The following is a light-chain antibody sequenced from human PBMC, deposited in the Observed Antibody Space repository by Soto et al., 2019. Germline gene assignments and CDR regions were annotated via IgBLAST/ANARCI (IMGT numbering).Light chain of an antibody. Sequence: EIVLTQSPGTLSLSPGERATLSCRASQSVSSNLAWYQQKPGQAPRLLIYGASTRATGIPARFRGSGSGTDFTLTISRLEPEDFAVYYCQHYDGSPITFGHGTRLEIK. CDR3: QHYDGSPIT. J-gene: IGKJ5*01. CDR1: QSVSSN. CDR2: GAS. V-gene: IGKV3-20*01.